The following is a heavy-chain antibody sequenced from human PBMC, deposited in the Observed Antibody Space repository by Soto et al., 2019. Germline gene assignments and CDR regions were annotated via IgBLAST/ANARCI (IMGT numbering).Heavy chain of an antibody. D-gene: IGHD3-16*02. Sequence: ASVKVSCKASGYTFTSYAMHWVRQAPGQRLEWMGWINAGNGNTKYSQKFQGRVTITRDTSASTAYMELSSLRSEDTAVYYCARSGYDYIWGSYRPTYFDYWGQGTLVTVSS. CDR1: GYTFTSYA. V-gene: IGHV1-3*01. CDR3: ARSGYDYIWGSYRPTYFDY. J-gene: IGHJ4*02. CDR2: INAGNGNT.